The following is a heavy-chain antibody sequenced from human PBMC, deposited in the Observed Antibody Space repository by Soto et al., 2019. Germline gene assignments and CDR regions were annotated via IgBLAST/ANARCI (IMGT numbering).Heavy chain of an antibody. V-gene: IGHV3-23*01. D-gene: IGHD3-22*01. Sequence: EVQLLEPGGGLVQPGGSLRLSCAASGFTFSSYAMSWVRQAPGKGREWVSSISGSGGSTYYADSVKGRFTITRDNSKNTFYLKMYSLRAEDKAVYYCANVRYYDSAGYLYYFDYWGQGTLVTVSS. J-gene: IGHJ4*02. CDR1: GFTFSSYA. CDR3: ANVRYYDSAGYLYYFDY. CDR2: ISGSGGST.